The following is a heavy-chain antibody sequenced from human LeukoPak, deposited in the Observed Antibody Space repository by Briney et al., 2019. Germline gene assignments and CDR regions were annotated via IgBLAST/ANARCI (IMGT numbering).Heavy chain of an antibody. CDR3: ARADYYDSSGYQDY. D-gene: IGHD3-22*01. CDR1: GYTFTSYG. J-gene: IGHJ4*02. V-gene: IGHV1-18*01. CDR2: ISAYNGNT. Sequence: ASVKVSCKASGYTFTSYGISWVRQAPGQGVEWMGWISAYNGNTNYAQKLQGRVTMTTDTSTSTAYMELRSLRSDDTAVYYCARADYYDSSGYQDYWGQGTLVTVSS.